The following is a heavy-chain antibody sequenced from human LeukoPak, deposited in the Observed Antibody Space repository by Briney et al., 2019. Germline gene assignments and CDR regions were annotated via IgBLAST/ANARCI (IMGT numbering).Heavy chain of an antibody. Sequence: GGSLRLSCAASGVTFSSYWMSWVRQAPGKGLEWVANVKHDGSEKYYVDSAKGRFTISRDNAKNSLFLQMNSLRAEDTAVYYCARSRRLDPYYYYYMDVWGKGTAVTVSS. D-gene: IGHD6-6*01. CDR2: VKHDGSEK. J-gene: IGHJ6*03. CDR1: GVTFSSYW. V-gene: IGHV3-7*01. CDR3: ARSRRLDPYYYYYMDV.